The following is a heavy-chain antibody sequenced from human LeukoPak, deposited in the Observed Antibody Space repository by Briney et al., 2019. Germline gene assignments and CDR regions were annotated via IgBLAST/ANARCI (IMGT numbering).Heavy chain of an antibody. D-gene: IGHD3-10*01. CDR3: ARGPNYYGSGSYYMIPWFDP. CDR1: GFTFSSYG. V-gene: IGHV3-53*01. CDR2: IYSGGST. Sequence: GGSLRLSCAASGFTFSSYGMSWVRQAPGKGLEWVSVIYSGGSTYYADSVKGRFTISRDNSKNTLYLQMNSLRAEDTAVYYCARGPNYYGSGSYYMIPWFDPWGQGTLVTVSS. J-gene: IGHJ5*02.